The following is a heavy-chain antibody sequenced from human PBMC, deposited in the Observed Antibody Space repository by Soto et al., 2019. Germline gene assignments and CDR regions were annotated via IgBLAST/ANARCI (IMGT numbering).Heavy chain of an antibody. J-gene: IGHJ3*02. CDR3: ARDGGRVGYSYGPLSFDAFDI. Sequence: ASVKVSCKASGGTFSSYAISWVRQAPGQGLEWMGGIIPIFGTANYAQKFKGRVTITADESTRTAYMDLSSLRSEDTAVYYCARDGGRVGYSYGPLSFDAFDIWGQGTMVTVSS. V-gene: IGHV1-69*13. CDR2: IIPIFGTA. D-gene: IGHD5-18*01. CDR1: GGTFSSYA.